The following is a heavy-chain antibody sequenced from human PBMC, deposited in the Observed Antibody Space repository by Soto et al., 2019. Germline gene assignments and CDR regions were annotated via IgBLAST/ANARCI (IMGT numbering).Heavy chain of an antibody. CDR1: GFTLSSNW. V-gene: IGHV3-74*01. CDR2: INSDGSSA. J-gene: IGHJ4*02. CDR3: ARGPTGWYGFDY. Sequence: EVQLVESGGGLVQPGGSLRLSCAGSGFTLSSNWMHWVRQTPGKGLVWVSRINSDGSSANYADSVMGRFTISRDNAKNTLYLQMNSLRAEDTAVYCLARGPTGWYGFDYWGQVTLVTVSS. D-gene: IGHD6-19*01.